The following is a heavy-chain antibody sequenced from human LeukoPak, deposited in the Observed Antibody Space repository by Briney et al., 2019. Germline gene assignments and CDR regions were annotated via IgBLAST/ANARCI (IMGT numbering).Heavy chain of an antibody. Sequence: SETLSLTCTVSVGSISNGVYYLSWIRQHPGKGLEWIGYIYYSGSTYYSPSLKSRLTMSVDTSKNQFSLKLSSVTAADTAVYYCARDLGGGSFDFWGQGTLVTVSS. CDR1: VGSISNGVYY. V-gene: IGHV4-31*03. CDR2: IYYSGST. CDR3: ARDLGGGSFDF. J-gene: IGHJ4*02. D-gene: IGHD2-15*01.